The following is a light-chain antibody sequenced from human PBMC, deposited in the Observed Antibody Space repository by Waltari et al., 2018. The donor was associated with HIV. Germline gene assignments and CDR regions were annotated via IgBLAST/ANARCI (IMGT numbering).Light chain of an antibody. Sequence: DVVMTQSPLSLPVTLGQPASISCRSSQSLVYKDGNTYLNWFHQRPGQSPRRLIYKVSNRDSGVPDRFSGSGSGTDFTLKINRVEAEDVGVYYCSQGTSWPYTFGQGTKLEIE. CDR1: QSLVYKDGNTY. CDR2: KVS. CDR3: SQGTSWPYT. V-gene: IGKV2-30*01. J-gene: IGKJ2*01.